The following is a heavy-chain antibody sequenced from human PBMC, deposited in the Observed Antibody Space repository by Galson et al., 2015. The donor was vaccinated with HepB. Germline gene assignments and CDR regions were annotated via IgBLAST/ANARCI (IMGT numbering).Heavy chain of an antibody. J-gene: IGHJ4*02. Sequence: SLTCTVSGGSISSSRYYWGWIRQPPGKGLEWIGSIYYSGSTYYNPSLKSRVTISVDMSKNQFSLKLSSVTAADTAVYYCARGILAVAYFDYWGQGTLVTVSS. V-gene: IGHV4-39*07. D-gene: IGHD6-19*01. CDR2: IYYSGST. CDR1: GGSISSSRYY. CDR3: ARGILAVAYFDY.